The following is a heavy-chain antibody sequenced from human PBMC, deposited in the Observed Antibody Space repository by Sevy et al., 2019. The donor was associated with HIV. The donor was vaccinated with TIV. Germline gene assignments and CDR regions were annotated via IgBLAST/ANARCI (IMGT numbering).Heavy chain of an antibody. J-gene: IGHJ4*02. CDR1: GGSFSGYY. Sequence: SETLSLTCAVYGGSFSGYYWSWIRQPPGKGLGGIGEINHSGSTNYNPSLKSRVTISVDTSKNKFSLMLSSVTAADTAVYYCARGQEGSYFDYWGQGTLVTVSS. CDR2: INHSGST. CDR3: ARGQEGSYFDY. V-gene: IGHV4-34*01.